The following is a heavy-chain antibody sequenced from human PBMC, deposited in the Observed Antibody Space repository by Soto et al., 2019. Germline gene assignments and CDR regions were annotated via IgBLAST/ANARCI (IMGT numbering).Heavy chain of an antibody. Sequence: QVQLVESGGGVVQPGTSLRLSCAASGFTFSSYGMHWVRQAPGKGLERVAIILFDGSNQYYADSVKGRFTISRDNSKNTVYLQMNSLRAEDTAVYYCAKEAYSGATSGAPFDYWGQGTLVTVSS. J-gene: IGHJ4*02. CDR3: AKEAYSGATSGAPFDY. D-gene: IGHD2-15*01. CDR2: ILFDGSNQ. CDR1: GFTFSSYG. V-gene: IGHV3-30*18.